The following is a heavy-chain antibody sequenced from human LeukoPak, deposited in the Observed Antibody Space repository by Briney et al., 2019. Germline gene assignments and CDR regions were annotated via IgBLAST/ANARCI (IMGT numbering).Heavy chain of an antibody. CDR2: IKQDGSEK. CDR1: GFTFSSYA. V-gene: IGHV3-7*01. CDR3: SREAIVVVVAATHRAFDI. D-gene: IGHD2-15*01. Sequence: GGSLRLSCAASGFTFSSYAMSWVRQDPGKGLEWVANIKQDGSEKYYVDSVKGRFTISRDNAKNSLYLQMNSLRAEDTAVYYCSREAIVVVVAATHRAFDIWGQGTMVTVSS. J-gene: IGHJ3*02.